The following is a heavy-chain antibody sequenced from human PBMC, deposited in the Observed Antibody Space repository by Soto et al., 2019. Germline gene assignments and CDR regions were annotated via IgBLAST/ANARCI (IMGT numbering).Heavy chain of an antibody. Sequence: TGGSLRLSCAASGFTFSSYAMSWVRQAPGKGLEWVSAISGSGGSTYYADSVKGRFTISRDNSKNTLYLQMNSLRAEDTAVYYCAKDGSGGSCYLCLDPWGQGTLVTVSS. V-gene: IGHV3-23*01. CDR1: GFTFSSYA. D-gene: IGHD2-15*01. CDR2: ISGSGGST. J-gene: IGHJ5*02. CDR3: AKDGSGGSCYLCLDP.